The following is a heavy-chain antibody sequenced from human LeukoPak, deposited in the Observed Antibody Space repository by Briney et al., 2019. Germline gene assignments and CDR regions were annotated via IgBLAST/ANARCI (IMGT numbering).Heavy chain of an antibody. Sequence: GASVKVSCKASGYTFTGYYMHWVRQAPGQGLEWMGWINPNSGGTNYAQKFQGRVTMTRDTSISTAYMELSRLRSDDTAVYYCARWGGYVWGSPDAFDIWGQGTMVTVSS. CDR1: GYTFTGYY. V-gene: IGHV1-2*02. CDR3: ARWGGYVWGSPDAFDI. D-gene: IGHD3-16*01. J-gene: IGHJ3*02. CDR2: INPNSGGT.